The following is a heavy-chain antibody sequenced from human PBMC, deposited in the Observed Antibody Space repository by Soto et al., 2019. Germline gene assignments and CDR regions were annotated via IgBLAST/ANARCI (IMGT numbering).Heavy chain of an antibody. V-gene: IGHV1-69*02. CDR3: ASHFTGVLVLGTSPPGGDNYGWDV. J-gene: IGHJ6*02. Sequence: QVQLVQSGGEVKKPGSSGKVSWKASGGTFSRYSFTWVRRAPGQGLEWMGRIIPILDIPNYAQNFQGRVTITADKSTSTAYMELSSLRSDDTAVYYCASHFTGVLVLGTSPPGGDNYGWDVWGQGTTVTVSS. CDR2: IIPILDIP. CDR1: GGTFSRYS. D-gene: IGHD2-8*02.